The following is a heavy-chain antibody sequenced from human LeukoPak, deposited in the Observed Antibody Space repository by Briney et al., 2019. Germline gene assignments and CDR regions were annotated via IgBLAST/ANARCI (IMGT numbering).Heavy chain of an antibody. CDR3: AKDLTSWNY. Sequence: GGSLTLSCAASGFTFSSYGITWVRQAPGKGLEWVSGISGSGENTYYADSVKGRFTISRDNSKNTLYLQMNSLRAEDTALYYCAKDLTSWNYWGKGTLVTASS. J-gene: IGHJ4*02. D-gene: IGHD2-2*01. CDR1: GFTFSSYG. CDR2: ISGSGENT. V-gene: IGHV3-23*01.